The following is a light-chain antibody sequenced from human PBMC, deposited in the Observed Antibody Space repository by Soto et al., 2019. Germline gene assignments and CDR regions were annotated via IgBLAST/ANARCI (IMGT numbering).Light chain of an antibody. CDR2: DVS. V-gene: IGLV2-14*01. CDR1: SSDVGGYNY. J-gene: IGLJ1*01. CDR3: SSYTSSSIPNYV. Sequence: QSALTQPASVSGSPGQSITISCTGTSSDVGGYNYVSWYQQHPGKAPKLMIYDVSNRPSGVSNRFSGSKSGNTASLTISGLQAEDEADYYCSSYTSSSIPNYVFGTGTKLTVL.